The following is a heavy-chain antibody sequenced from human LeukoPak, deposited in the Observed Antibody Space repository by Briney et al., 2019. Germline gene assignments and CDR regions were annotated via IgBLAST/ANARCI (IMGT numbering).Heavy chain of an antibody. Sequence: SETLSLTCTVSGGSISSSSYYWGWIRQPPGKGLEWIGSIYYSGSTYYNPSLKSRVTTSVDTSKNQFSLKLSSVTAADTAVYYCARRRSNWFDPWGQGTLVTVSS. CDR1: GGSISSSSYY. CDR2: IYYSGST. D-gene: IGHD5-24*01. V-gene: IGHV4-39*01. J-gene: IGHJ5*02. CDR3: ARRRSNWFDP.